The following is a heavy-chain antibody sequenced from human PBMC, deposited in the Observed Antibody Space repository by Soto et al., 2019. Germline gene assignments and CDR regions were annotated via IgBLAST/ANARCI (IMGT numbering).Heavy chain of an antibody. CDR1: GFTFSNYW. CDR2: IKQDGSER. V-gene: IGHV3-7*05. J-gene: IGHJ4*02. CDR3: ARAGSENDY. D-gene: IGHD3-10*01. Sequence: EVQLVESGGGLVQPGGSLRLSCAASGFTFSNYWMSWVRQAPGKGLEWVANIKQDGSERNYVDSVKGRFTISRDTAKKSLYLQLNSLTAEDTAVYYCARAGSENDYCCQGTLVTVSS.